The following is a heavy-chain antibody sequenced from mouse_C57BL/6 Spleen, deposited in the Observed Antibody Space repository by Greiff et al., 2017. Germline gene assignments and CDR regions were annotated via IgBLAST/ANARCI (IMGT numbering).Heavy chain of an antibody. CDR1: GFNIKDDY. J-gene: IGHJ4*01. CDR3: TTLDYDDGYAMDY. CDR2: IDPENGDT. D-gene: IGHD2-4*01. Sequence: VQLQQSGAELVRPGASVKLSCTASGFNIKDDYMHWVKQRPEQGLEWIGWIDPENGDTEYASKFQGKATITADTSSNTAYLQLSSLTSEDTAVYYCTTLDYDDGYAMDYWGQGTSVTVSS. V-gene: IGHV14-4*01.